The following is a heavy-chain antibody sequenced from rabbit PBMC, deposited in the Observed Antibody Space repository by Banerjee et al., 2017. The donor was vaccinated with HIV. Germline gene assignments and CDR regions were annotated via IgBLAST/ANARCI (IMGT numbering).Heavy chain of an antibody. CDR1: SYSVCCLEV. CDR3: ARGSAAMTMVITGYYLSL. Sequence: QSLQESGGGRVMQKRTRLNSSHTVTSYSVCCLEVMCWVRQAPGKGLEWIACINTATGKPVYATWAKGRFPNPTTSSTTVTLQMTSLTAADTATYFCARGSAAMTMVITGYYLSLWSQGTLVTVS. J-gene: IGHJ3*01. V-gene: IGHV1S40*01. D-gene: IGHD2-1*01. CDR2: INTATGKP.